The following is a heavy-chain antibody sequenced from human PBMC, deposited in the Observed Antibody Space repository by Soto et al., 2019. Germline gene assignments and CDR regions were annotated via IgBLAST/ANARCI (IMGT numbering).Heavy chain of an antibody. V-gene: IGHV1-8*01. D-gene: IGHD2-2*01. CDR2: MNPNRTNT. CDR1: GYTFTTYD. Sequence: ASVKVSCKASGYTFTTYDINWVRQAPGQGLEWMGWMNPNRTNTGYAEKFQGRVTMTRDTSISTAYMELSSLRYDDTAVYYCVRGGFLSHDHVISAPATLGFDPWGQGTLVTVSS. J-gene: IGHJ5*02. CDR3: VRGGFLSHDHVISAPATLGFDP.